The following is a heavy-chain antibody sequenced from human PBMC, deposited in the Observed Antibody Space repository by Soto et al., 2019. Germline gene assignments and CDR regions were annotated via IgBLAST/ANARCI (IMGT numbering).Heavy chain of an antibody. D-gene: IGHD1-26*01. V-gene: IGHV1-69*13. CDR1: GGTFSSYA. J-gene: IGHJ6*02. CDR2: ISPIFGTA. Sequence: GASVKVSCKASGGTFSSYAISWVRQAPGQGSEWMGGISPIFGTANYAQKFQGRVTITADGSTSTAYMELSSLRSEDTAVYHCAIIVPNRGYYYYGMDVWGQGXTVTVSS. CDR3: AIIVPNRGYYYYGMDV.